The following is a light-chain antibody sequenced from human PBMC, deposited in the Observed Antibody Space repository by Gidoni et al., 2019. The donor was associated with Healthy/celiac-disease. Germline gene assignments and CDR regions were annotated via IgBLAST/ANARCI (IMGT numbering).Light chain of an antibody. Sequence: SALLPPASVSGSPGQSITISCTGTSSDVGGYNYVSWYQQHPGNAPKLMIYDVSNRPSGVSNRFSGSKSGNTASLTISGLQAEDEADYYCSSYTSSSPLFGGGTKLTVL. J-gene: IGLJ2*01. V-gene: IGLV2-14*01. CDR1: SSDVGGYNY. CDR3: SSYTSSSPL. CDR2: DVS.